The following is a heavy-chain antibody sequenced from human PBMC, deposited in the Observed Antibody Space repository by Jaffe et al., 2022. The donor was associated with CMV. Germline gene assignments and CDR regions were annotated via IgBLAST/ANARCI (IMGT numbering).Heavy chain of an antibody. Sequence: QMQLVQSGPEVKKPGTSVKVSCKASGFTFTSSAVQWVRQARGQRLEWIGWIVVGSGNTNYAQKFQERVTITRDMSTSTAYMELSSLRSEDTAVYYCAADHQWELPRGNYWGQGTLVTVSS. CDR1: GFTFTSSA. V-gene: IGHV1-58*01. J-gene: IGHJ4*02. D-gene: IGHD1-26*01. CDR2: IVVGSGNT. CDR3: AADHQWELPRGNY.